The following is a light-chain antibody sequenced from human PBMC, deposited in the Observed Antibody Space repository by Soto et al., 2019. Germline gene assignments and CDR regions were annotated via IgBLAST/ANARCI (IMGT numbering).Light chain of an antibody. CDR1: ENVRTK. Sequence: EIVMTLAPASRSVSPGESASLSCMASENVRTKVGWYQQKPGQAPRLFIYGASTRATGIPDRFSGSGSGTQFTLTISRLQSEDSAVYFCQQNNRWPHITFGQGTRLEIK. CDR3: QQNNRWPHIT. CDR2: GAS. J-gene: IGKJ5*01. V-gene: IGKV3-15*01.